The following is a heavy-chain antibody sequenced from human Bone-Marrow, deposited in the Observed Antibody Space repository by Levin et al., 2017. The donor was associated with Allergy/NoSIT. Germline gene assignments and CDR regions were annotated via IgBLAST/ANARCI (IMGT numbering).Heavy chain of an antibody. D-gene: IGHD1-26*01. CDR2: IIPILGIA. Sequence: ASVKVSCKASGGTFSSYAISWVRQAPGQGLEWMGRIIPILGIANYAQKFQGRVTITADKSTSTAYMELSSLRSEDTAVYYCAREARVGAVSYYFDYWGQGTLVTVSS. CDR3: AREARVGAVSYYFDY. J-gene: IGHJ4*02. V-gene: IGHV1-69*04. CDR1: GGTFSSYA.